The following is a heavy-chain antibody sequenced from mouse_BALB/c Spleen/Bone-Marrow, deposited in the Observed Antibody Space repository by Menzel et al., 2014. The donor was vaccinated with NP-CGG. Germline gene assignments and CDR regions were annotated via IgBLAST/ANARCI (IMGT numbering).Heavy chain of an antibody. CDR1: GYSFTSYW. CDR2: IDPSDSET. J-gene: IGHJ4*01. D-gene: IGHD2-2*01. CDR3: AREAGYYYAMDY. V-gene: IGHV1S127*01. Sequence: QVQLQQSGPQLVRPGASVKIPCKASGYSFTSYWMHWVKQRPGQGLEWIGMIDPSDSETRLNQKFKDKATLTVDKSSSTAYMQLSSPTSEDSAVYYCAREAGYYYAMDYRGQATPVPVSS.